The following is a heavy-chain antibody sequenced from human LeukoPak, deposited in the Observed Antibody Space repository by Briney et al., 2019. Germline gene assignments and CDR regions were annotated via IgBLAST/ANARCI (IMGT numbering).Heavy chain of an antibody. CDR2: INPNSGGT. J-gene: IGHJ6*02. V-gene: IGHV1-2*02. CDR3: ARDPGYYYGMDV. CDR1: GYTFTGYY. Sequence: ASVRVSCKASGYTFTGYYMHWVRQAPGQGLEWMGWINPNSGGTNYAQKFQGRVTMTRDTSISTAYMELSRLRSDDTAVYYCARDPGYYYGMDVWGQGTTVTVSS.